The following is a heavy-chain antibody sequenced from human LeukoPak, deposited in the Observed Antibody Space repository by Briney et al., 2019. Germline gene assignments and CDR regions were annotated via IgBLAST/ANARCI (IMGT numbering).Heavy chain of an antibody. Sequence: SETLSLTCTVSGGSISSYYWSWIRQPPGKGLEWIGYIYYSGSTNYNPSLKSRVTISVDTSKNQFSLKLSSVTAADTAVYYCARGTVVTDFDYWGQGTLVTVSS. J-gene: IGHJ4*02. CDR1: GGSISSYY. V-gene: IGHV4-59*08. CDR2: IYYSGST. D-gene: IGHD4-23*01. CDR3: ARGTVVTDFDY.